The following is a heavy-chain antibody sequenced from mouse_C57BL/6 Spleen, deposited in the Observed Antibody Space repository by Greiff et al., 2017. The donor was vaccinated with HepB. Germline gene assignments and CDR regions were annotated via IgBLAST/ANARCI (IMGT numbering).Heavy chain of an antibody. CDR3: ARSPTGTDAMDY. J-gene: IGHJ4*01. D-gene: IGHD4-1*02. CDR1: GYTFTSYW. V-gene: IGHV1-7*01. Sequence: VQLQQSGAELAKPGASVKLSCKASGYTFTSYWMHWVKQRPGQGLEWIGYINPSSGYTKYNQKFKDKATLTADKSSRTAYMQLSSLTYEDSAVYYCARSPTGTDAMDYWGQGTSVTVSS. CDR2: INPSSGYT.